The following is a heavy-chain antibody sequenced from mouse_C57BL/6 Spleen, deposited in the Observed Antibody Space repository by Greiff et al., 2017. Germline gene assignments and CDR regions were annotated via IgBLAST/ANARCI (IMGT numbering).Heavy chain of an antibody. CDR2: ISSGGSYT. CDR1: GYTFSSYG. J-gene: IGHJ1*03. V-gene: IGHV5-6*01. CDR3: ARHGKYYGSPSWYFDD. D-gene: IGHD1-1*01. Sequence: VQLVESGGDLVKPGGSLKLSCAASGYTFSSYGMSWVRQSPDKRLEWVATISSGGSYTYYPDRLKGRFTISRDNATNTPYLQMSSLKSEDTAMYYCARHGKYYGSPSWYFDDWGKGTMVTVSS.